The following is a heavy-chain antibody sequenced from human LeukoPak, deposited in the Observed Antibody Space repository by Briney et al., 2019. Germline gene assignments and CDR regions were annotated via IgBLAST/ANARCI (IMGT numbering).Heavy chain of an antibody. D-gene: IGHD6-19*01. Sequence: PSETLPLTCTVSGGSISNYYWSWIRQPAGKGLEWIGRIYTSGSTNYNPSLKSRVTMSVDTSKNQFSLKLSSVTAADTAVYYCARDYPLYRYSSGPSHAFDIWGQGTMVTVSS. CDR1: GGSISNYY. V-gene: IGHV4-4*07. CDR2: IYTSGST. CDR3: ARDYPLYRYSSGPSHAFDI. J-gene: IGHJ3*02.